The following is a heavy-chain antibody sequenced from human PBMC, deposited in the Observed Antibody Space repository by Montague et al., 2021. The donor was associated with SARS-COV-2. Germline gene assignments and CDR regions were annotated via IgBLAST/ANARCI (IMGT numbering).Heavy chain of an antibody. Sequence: YKRSTYYNPSLKSRVTISVDTSKNQFSLKLSSVTAADTAVYYCATYYDILTGYYIDAFDIWGQGTMVTVSS. CDR3: ATYYDILTGYYIDAFDI. CDR2: YKRST. D-gene: IGHD3-9*01. V-gene: IGHV4-39*01. J-gene: IGHJ3*02.